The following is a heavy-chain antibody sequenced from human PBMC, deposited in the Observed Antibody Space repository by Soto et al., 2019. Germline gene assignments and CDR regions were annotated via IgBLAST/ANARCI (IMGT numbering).Heavy chain of an antibody. Sequence: QVQLVQSGAEVKKPGSSVKVSCKASGGTFSSYAISWVRQAPGQGLEWMGGIIPIFGTANYAQKFQGRVTITADESTSTAYMALSSLRSEDTAVYYCARSHSSSSRYYYYYGMDVWGQGTTVTVSS. D-gene: IGHD6-6*01. J-gene: IGHJ6*02. CDR2: IIPIFGTA. V-gene: IGHV1-69*01. CDR1: GGTFSSYA. CDR3: ARSHSSSSRYYYYYGMDV.